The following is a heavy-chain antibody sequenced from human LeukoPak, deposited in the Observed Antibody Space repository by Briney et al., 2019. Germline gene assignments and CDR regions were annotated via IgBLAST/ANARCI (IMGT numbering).Heavy chain of an antibody. CDR1: GYTFTSYG. CDR3: ARVVVPAIPYNWFDP. V-gene: IGHV1-18*01. Sequence: VKVSCKASGYTFTSYGISWVRQAPGQGLEWMGWISAYNGNTNYAQKLQGRVTMTTDTSTSTAYMELRSLRSDDTAVYYCARVVVPAIPYNWFDPWGQGTLVTVSS. J-gene: IGHJ5*02. CDR2: ISAYNGNT. D-gene: IGHD2-2*01.